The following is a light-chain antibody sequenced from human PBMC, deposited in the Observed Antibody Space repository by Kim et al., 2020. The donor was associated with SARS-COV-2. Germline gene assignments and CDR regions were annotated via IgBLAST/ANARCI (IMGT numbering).Light chain of an antibody. V-gene: IGKV2-30*02. J-gene: IGKJ2*01. CDR1: QSLVHSDGNTY. Sequence: DVVMTQSPLSLPVTLGQPASISCRSSQSLVHSDGNTYLNWFQQRPGQSPRRLIYKVSNRDSEVPDRFSGSGSGTVFTLKISRVEADDVVVYYCMQGAHWPPYTFGQGTKLEI. CDR3: MQGAHWPPYT. CDR2: KVS.